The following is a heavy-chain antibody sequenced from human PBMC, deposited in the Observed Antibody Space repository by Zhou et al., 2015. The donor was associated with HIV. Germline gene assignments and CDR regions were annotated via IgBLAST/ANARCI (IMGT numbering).Heavy chain of an antibody. CDR1: GGTFSSYA. Sequence: QLVQSGAEVKKPGSSVKVSCKASGGTFSSYAISWVRQAPGQGLEWMGGIIPIFGTANYAQKFQGRVTITADESTSTAYMELSSLRSEDTAVYYCARGIVVVPAALYYYGMDVWGQGTTVTVSS. CDR2: IIPIFGTA. V-gene: IGHV1-69*01. J-gene: IGHJ6*02. D-gene: IGHD2-2*01. CDR3: ARGIVVVPAALYYYGMDV.